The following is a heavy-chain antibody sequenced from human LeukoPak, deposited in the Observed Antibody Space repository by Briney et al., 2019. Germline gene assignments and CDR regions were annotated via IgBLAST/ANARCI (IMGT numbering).Heavy chain of an antibody. Sequence: GGSLRLSCAAPGFTFDDYTMHWVRQAPGKGLEWVSLISWDGGSTYYADSVKGRFTISRDNSKNSLYLQMNSLRTEDTALYYCAKDFRSSWYYMDVWGKGTTVTVSS. V-gene: IGHV3-43*01. D-gene: IGHD6-13*01. CDR1: GFTFDDYT. J-gene: IGHJ6*03. CDR2: ISWDGGST. CDR3: AKDFRSSWYYMDV.